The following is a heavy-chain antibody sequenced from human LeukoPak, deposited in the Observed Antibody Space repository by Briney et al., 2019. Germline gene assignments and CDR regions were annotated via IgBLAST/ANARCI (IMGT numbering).Heavy chain of an antibody. CDR3: ARVRDYDFWSGYFVASMKCFDY. Sequence: ASVKVSCKASGYTFTGYYMHWVRQAPGQGLEWMGWINPNSGGTNYTQKFQGRVTMTRDTSISTAYMERSRLRSDDTAVYYCARVRDYDFWSGYFVASMKCFDYWGQGTLVTVSS. CDR2: INPNSGGT. J-gene: IGHJ4*02. D-gene: IGHD3-3*01. CDR1: GYTFTGYY. V-gene: IGHV1-2*02.